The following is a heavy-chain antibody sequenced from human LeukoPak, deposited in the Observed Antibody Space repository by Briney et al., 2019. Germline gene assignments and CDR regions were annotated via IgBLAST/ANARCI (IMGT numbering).Heavy chain of an antibody. V-gene: IGHV3-30*02. CDR2: IRYDGSNK. Sequence: GGSLRLSCAASGFTFSSYGMHWVRQAPGKGLEWVAFIRYDGSNKYYADSVKGRFTISRDNSKNTLYLQMNSLRAEDTAVYCCAKVRDIVVVPAATAFDYWGQGTLVTVSS. CDR1: GFTFSSYG. D-gene: IGHD2-2*01. CDR3: AKVRDIVVVPAATAFDY. J-gene: IGHJ4*02.